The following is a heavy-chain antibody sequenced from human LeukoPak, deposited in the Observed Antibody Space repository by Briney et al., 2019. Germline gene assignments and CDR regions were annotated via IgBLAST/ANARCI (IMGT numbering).Heavy chain of an antibody. J-gene: IGHJ6*03. V-gene: IGHV3-48*02. Sequence: GGSLRLSCAASGFNLKTYSINWVRQAPGKGLEWISYITSDSAFMYYADSVKGRFTISRDNAKNSVYLQMHSLRDEDTAVYYCARDLTSAYWTPGGYYYYMDVWGKGTTVTVSS. CDR1: GFNLKTYS. CDR3: ARDLTSAYWTPGGYYYYMDV. D-gene: IGHD3-16*01. CDR2: ITSDSAFM.